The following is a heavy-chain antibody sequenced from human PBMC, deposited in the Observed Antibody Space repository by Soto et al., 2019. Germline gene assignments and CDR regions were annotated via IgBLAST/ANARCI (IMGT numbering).Heavy chain of an antibody. CDR3: AKDMENGYNPYYYYGMDV. V-gene: IGHV3-9*01. J-gene: IGHJ6*02. Sequence: PGGSLRLSCAASGFNFNDYGMHWVRQAPGKGLEWVSSISWNSVSIGYADSVKGRFTISRDNAKNSLYLQMNTLRPEDTALYYCAKDMENGYNPYYYYGMDVWGQGTTVTVSS. D-gene: IGHD3-10*01. CDR1: GFNFNDYG. CDR2: ISWNSVSI.